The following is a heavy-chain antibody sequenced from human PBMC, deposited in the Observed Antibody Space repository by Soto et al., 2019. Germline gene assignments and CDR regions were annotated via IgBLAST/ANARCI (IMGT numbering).Heavy chain of an antibody. CDR2: INHSGST. V-gene: IGHV4-34*01. D-gene: IGHD2-21*02. CDR1: GGSFSGYY. CDR3: ARRVTVYDYMDV. Sequence: QVQLQQWGAGLLKPSETLSLTCAVYGGSFSGYYWSWIRQPPGKGLEWIGEINHSGSTNYNPSLKSRVTIAVDASKNQFSLKLSSVTAADTAVYYCARRVTVYDYMDVWGKGTTVTVSS. J-gene: IGHJ6*03.